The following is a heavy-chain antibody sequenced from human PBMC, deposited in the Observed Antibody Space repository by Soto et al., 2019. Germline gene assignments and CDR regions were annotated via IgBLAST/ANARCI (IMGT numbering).Heavy chain of an antibody. CDR1: GFTFSSYA. J-gene: IGHJ6*02. D-gene: IGHD2-2*01. Sequence: PGGSLRLSCAASGFTFSSYAMHWVRQAPGKGLEWVAVISYDGSNKYYADSVKGRFTISRDNSKNTLYLQMNSLRAEDTAVYYCARDKYQRRSRHYYYGMDVWGQGTTVTVSS. CDR3: ARDKYQRRSRHYYYGMDV. CDR2: ISYDGSNK. V-gene: IGHV3-30-3*01.